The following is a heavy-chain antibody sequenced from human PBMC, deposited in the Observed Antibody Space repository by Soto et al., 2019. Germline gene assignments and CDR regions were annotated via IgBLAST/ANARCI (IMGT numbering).Heavy chain of an antibody. D-gene: IGHD4-17*01. CDR2: INSDGSST. Sequence: EVQLVESGGGLVQPGESLRLSCAVSGFTFSNYWMHWVRQAPGKGLVWVSRINSDGSSTSYADSVKGRFTISRDNAKNTMYLQMNSLRAEDTAVYYCARFRRPADGNYWGQGTLVTVSS. CDR3: ARFRRPADGNY. V-gene: IGHV3-74*01. CDR1: GFTFSNYW. J-gene: IGHJ4*02.